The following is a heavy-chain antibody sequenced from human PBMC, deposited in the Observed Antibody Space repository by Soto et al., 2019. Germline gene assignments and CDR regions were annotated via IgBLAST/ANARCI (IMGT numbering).Heavy chain of an antibody. J-gene: IGHJ4*02. CDR3: AKGAVTSIFAYFDY. CDR1: GFTFDDYA. V-gene: IGHV3-9*01. CDR2: ISWNSGNI. Sequence: EVHLVESGGGLVQPGRSLRLSCAASGFTFDDYAMHWVRQVPGKGLEWVSSISWNSGNIVYADSVKGRFTISRDSANNSLYLQMNSRKTEDTALYYCAKGAVTSIFAYFDYWGQGTLSPSPQ. D-gene: IGHD3-3*01.